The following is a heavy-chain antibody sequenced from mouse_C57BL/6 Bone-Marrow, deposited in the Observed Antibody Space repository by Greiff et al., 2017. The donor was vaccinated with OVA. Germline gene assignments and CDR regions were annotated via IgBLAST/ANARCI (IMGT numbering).Heavy chain of an antibody. CDR2: IWGGGST. CDR3: AKRYYDYDGSVMDY. V-gene: IGHV2-9*01. Sequence: VMLVESGPGLVAPSQSLSITCTVSGFSLTSYGVDWVRQPPGKGLEWLGVIWGGGSTNYNSALMSRLSISKDNSKSQVYLKRNSLKTEDTAMYYCAKRYYDYDGSVMDYWGQGTSVTVSS. D-gene: IGHD2-4*01. J-gene: IGHJ4*01. CDR1: GFSLTSYG.